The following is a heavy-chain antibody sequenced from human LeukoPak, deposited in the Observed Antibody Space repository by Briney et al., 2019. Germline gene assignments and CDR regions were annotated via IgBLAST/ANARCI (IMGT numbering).Heavy chain of an antibody. CDR2: INPSGGST. CDR3: ARDSRNNYYDSSCFDY. CDR1: GYTFTSYY. J-gene: IGHJ4*02. Sequence: ASVKVSCKASGYTFTSYYMHWVRQAPGQGLEWMGIINPSGGSTSYAQKFQGRVTMTRDTSTSTVYMELSSLRSEDPAVYYCARDSRNNYYDSSCFDYWGQGTLVTVSS. D-gene: IGHD3-22*01. V-gene: IGHV1-46*01.